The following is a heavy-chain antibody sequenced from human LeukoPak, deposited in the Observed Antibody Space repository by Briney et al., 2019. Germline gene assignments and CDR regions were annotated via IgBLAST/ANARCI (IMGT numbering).Heavy chain of an antibody. J-gene: IGHJ4*02. CDR3: TTPYPVVPAEDY. V-gene: IGHV3-15*01. D-gene: IGHD2-2*01. CDR2: IKSKSVGGTT. Sequence: GGSLRLSCAASGFTFSNAWMSWVRQAPGKGLEWVGLIKSKSVGGTTYYAAPVKGRFTISRNDSKNTLYLQMNSLKTEDTAVYYCTTPYPVVPAEDYWGQGTLVTVSS. CDR1: GFTFSNAW.